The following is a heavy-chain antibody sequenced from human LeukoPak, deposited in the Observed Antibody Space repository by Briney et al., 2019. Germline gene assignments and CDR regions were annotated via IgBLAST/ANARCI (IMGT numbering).Heavy chain of an antibody. D-gene: IGHD2-15*01. Sequence: PGGSLRLSCAASGFTFSRSGMHWVRQAPGKGLEWVAVIWYDGSNKHYADSVKGRFTISRDNSKNTLYLQMNSLRAEDTAVYYCARDVVGPTQTFSHGMDVWGQGTTVTVSS. CDR2: IWYDGSNK. J-gene: IGHJ6*02. V-gene: IGHV3-33*01. CDR3: ARDVVGPTQTFSHGMDV. CDR1: GFTFSRSG.